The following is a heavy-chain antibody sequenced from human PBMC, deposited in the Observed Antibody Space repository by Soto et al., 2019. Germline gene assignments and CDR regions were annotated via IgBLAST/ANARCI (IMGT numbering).Heavy chain of an antibody. CDR3: ARERPYYGFDP. V-gene: IGHV4-59*13. D-gene: IGHD3-22*01. CDR2: VYSTGRT. J-gene: IGHJ5*02. CDR1: GGSLSTYY. Sequence: SETLSLTCTVSGGSLSTYYWSWIRQPPGKGLEWIGYVYSTGRTNYNPSLNSRVNISVDTSKTQFSLKLSSVTSADTAVYYCARERPYYGFDPWGQGTLVTVSS.